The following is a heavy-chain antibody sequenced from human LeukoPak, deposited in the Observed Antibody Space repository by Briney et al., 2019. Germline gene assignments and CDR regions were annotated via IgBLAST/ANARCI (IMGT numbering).Heavy chain of an antibody. CDR3: AKGVHSAIVVARGLEGADY. Sequence: GGSLRLSCAVSGFIFSTYGMHWIRQAPGKGLEWVAVISYDGSNKYYTDSVKGRFTISRDNSKNTLYLQMNSLRAEDTAVYYCAKGVHSAIVVARGLEGADYWGQGTLVTVSS. CDR2: ISYDGSNK. D-gene: IGHD3-22*01. J-gene: IGHJ4*02. CDR1: GFIFSTYG. V-gene: IGHV3-30*18.